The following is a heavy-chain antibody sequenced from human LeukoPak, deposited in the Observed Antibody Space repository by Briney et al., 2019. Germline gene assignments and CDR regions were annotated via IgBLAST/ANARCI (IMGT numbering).Heavy chain of an antibody. CDR3: AQTTLGLYWYFDL. D-gene: IGHD3-16*01. V-gene: IGHV4-34*01. Sequence: SETLSLTCAVYGGSFSGYYWSWIRQPPGKGLEWIGEINHSGSTNYNPSLKSRVTISVDTSKNQFSLKLSSVTAADTALYYCAQTTLGLYWYFDLWGRGTLVTVSS. J-gene: IGHJ2*01. CDR2: INHSGST. CDR1: GGSFSGYY.